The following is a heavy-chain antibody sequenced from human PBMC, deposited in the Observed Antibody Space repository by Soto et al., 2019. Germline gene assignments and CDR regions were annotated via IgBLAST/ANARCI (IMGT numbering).Heavy chain of an antibody. J-gene: IGHJ4*02. Sequence: GASVKVSCKASGYTFTSYDINWVRQATGQGLEWMGWMNPNSGNTGYAQKFQGRVTMTRNTSISTAYMELSSLRSEDTAVYYCARENFPRHPFDDWGQGTLVTVAS. CDR1: GYTFTSYD. CDR3: ARENFPRHPFDD. V-gene: IGHV1-8*01. CDR2: MNPNSGNT. D-gene: IGHD1-7*01.